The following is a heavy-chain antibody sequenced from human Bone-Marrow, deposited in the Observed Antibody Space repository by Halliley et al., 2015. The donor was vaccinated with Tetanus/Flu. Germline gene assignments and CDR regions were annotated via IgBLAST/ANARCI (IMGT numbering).Heavy chain of an antibody. CDR2: IRNTSPYI. J-gene: IGHJ5*02. V-gene: IGHV3-21*01. CDR1: GFNISNFS. CDR3: ARDRSSGWPDNWFDP. D-gene: IGHD6-19*01. Sequence: SLRLSCAASGFNISNFSMNWVRQAPGKGLEWVSSIRNTSPYIYYADSVKGRFTISRDSAKNSLFLQMNSLTAEDTAVYYCARDRSSGWPDNWFDPWGQGTLVTVSS.